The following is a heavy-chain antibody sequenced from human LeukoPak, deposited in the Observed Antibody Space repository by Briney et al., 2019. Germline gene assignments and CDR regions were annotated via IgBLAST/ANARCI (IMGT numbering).Heavy chain of an antibody. D-gene: IGHD2-2*01. CDR3: ASSLGYCSSTSCYALDYFDY. V-gene: IGHV4-4*02. CDR1: GGSISSSNW. Sequence: SETLSLTCAVSGGSISSSNWWSWVRQPPGKGLEWIGEIYHSGSTNYNPSLKSRVTTSVDKSKNQFSLKLSSVTAADTAVYYCASSLGYCSSTSCYALDYFDYWGQGTLVTVSS. J-gene: IGHJ4*02. CDR2: IYHSGST.